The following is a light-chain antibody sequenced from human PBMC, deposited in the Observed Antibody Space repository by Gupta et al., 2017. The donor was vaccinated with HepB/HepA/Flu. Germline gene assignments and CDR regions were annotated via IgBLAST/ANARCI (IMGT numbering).Light chain of an antibody. CDR3: QQDDNSPRT. V-gene: IGKV4-1*01. Sequence: DIMLSQSPDSLAVSLRERATINCTSRQNVLYSINKDFLAWYQQKPGHPPKLLIPCASTRASGVPDRFSGSGSGTDFTLTISSLQAEDLAVYYCQQDDNSPRTFGQGTQVEI. CDR2: CAS. J-gene: IGKJ1*01. CDR1: QNVLYSINKDF.